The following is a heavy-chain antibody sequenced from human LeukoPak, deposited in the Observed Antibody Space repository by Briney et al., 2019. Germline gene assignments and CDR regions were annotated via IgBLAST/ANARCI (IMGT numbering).Heavy chain of an antibody. CDR2: INHRGTT. CDR3: ARGYSGYDPFDY. Sequence: CXXXXXXXSGYXWSWVRQPPGXGLEWIGQINHRGTTNYNPSLKSRLTISVATSKNQFSLKLSSVTAADTAVYYCARGYSGYDPFDYWGQGTLVTVSS. CDR1: XXXXSGYX. D-gene: IGHD5-12*01. V-gene: IGHV4-34*01. J-gene: IGHJ4*02.